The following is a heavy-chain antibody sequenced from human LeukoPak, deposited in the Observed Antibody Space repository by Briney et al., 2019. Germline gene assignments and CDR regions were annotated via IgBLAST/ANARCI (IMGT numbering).Heavy chain of an antibody. CDR1: GFTFSSYA. CDR3: TGDTVPLPGVKIDY. Sequence: PGGSLRLSCAASGFTFSSYAMSWVRQAPGKGLEWVSAISGSGGSTYYADSVKGRITISRDNSKNTLYLQMNSLRAEDTAVYYCTGDTVPLPGVKIDYWGQGTLVTVSS. J-gene: IGHJ4*02. V-gene: IGHV3-23*01. D-gene: IGHD5-18*01. CDR2: ISGSGGST.